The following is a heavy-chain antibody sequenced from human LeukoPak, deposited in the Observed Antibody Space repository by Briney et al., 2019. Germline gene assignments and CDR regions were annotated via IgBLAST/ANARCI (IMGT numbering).Heavy chain of an antibody. V-gene: IGHV4-39*01. J-gene: IGHJ4*02. D-gene: IGHD2-8*01. CDR1: GGSISSSSYY. CDR2: IYYSGST. Sequence: PSETLSLTCTVSGGSISSSSYYWGWIRQPLGKGLEWIGSIYYSGSTYYNPSLRSRVTISVDTSKNQFSLKLSSVTAADTAVYYCARGWSLGVYAIPLDYWGQGTLVTVSS. CDR3: ARGWSLGVYAIPLDY.